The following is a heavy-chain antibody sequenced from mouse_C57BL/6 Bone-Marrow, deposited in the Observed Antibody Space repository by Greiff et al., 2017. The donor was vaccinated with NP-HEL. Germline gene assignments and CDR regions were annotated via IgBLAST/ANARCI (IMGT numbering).Heavy chain of an antibody. CDR1: GFTFSSYG. V-gene: IGHV5-6*01. J-gene: IGHJ2*01. Sequence: EVKLVESGGDLVKPGGSLKLSCAASGFTFSSYGMSWVRQTPDKRLEWVATISSGGSYTYYPDSVKGRFTISRDNAKNTLYLQMSSLKSEDTAMYYCARPHEDSGNYFDYWGQGTTLTVSS. CDR3: ARPHEDSGNYFDY. CDR2: ISSGGSYT. D-gene: IGHD3-2*02.